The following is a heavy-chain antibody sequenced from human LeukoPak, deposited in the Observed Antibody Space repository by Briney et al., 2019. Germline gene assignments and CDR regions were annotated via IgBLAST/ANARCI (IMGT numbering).Heavy chain of an antibody. CDR2: ISYDGGSK. CDR3: AKDQSYFDPSAYQGPIDY. V-gene: IGHV3-30*18. CDR1: GFIFSTYG. Sequence: GGSLRLSCAASGFIFSTYGMHWVRQAPGKGLEWVAVISYDGGSKYYADSVKGRFTISRDNSKSTLYLQMNSLRSEDTAVYYCAKDQSYFDPSAYQGPIDYWGQGTLVTVSS. J-gene: IGHJ4*02. D-gene: IGHD3-22*01.